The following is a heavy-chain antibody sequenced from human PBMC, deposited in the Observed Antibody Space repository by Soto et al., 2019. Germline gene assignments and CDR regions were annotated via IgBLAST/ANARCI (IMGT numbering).Heavy chain of an antibody. Sequence: GASVKVSCKASGYTFTGYYMHWVRQAPGQGLEWMGWINPNSGGTKYAQKFQGRVTLTRDTSLSTAYMELNSLRSDDTAVYYCAITHRYCSSTSCPEDAFDIWGQRTMVTVSS. J-gene: IGHJ3*02. D-gene: IGHD2-2*01. V-gene: IGHV1-2*02. CDR3: AITHRYCSSTSCPEDAFDI. CDR1: GYTFTGYY. CDR2: INPNSGGT.